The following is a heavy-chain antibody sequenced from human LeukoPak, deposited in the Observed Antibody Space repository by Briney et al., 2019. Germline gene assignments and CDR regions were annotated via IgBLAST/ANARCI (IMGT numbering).Heavy chain of an antibody. CDR3: ARGRKGYYYYYYMDV. J-gene: IGHJ6*03. Sequence: SETLSLTCAVYGGSFSGYYWSWIRQPPGKGLEWIGEINHSGSTNYNPSLKSRVTISVDTSKNQFSLKLSSVTAADTAAYYCARGRKGYYYYYYMDVWGKGTTVTVSS. V-gene: IGHV4-34*01. CDR1: GGSFSGYY. CDR2: INHSGST.